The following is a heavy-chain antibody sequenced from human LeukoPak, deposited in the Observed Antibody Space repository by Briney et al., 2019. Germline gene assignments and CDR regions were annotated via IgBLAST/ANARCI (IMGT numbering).Heavy chain of an antibody. CDR3: ARDTYYYDSSASYAMDV. V-gene: IGHV4-31*03. D-gene: IGHD3-22*01. Sequence: SQTLSLTCTVSGGSISSGGYYWSWIRQHPGKGLEWIGYIYYSGSTNYNPSLKSRVTISVDMSKNQFSLKLSSVTAADTAVYYCARDTYYYDSSASYAMDVWGQGTTVTVSS. CDR2: IYYSGST. CDR1: GGSISSGGYY. J-gene: IGHJ6*02.